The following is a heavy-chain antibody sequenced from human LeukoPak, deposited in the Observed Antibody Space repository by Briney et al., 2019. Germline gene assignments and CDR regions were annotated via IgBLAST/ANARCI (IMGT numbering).Heavy chain of an antibody. V-gene: IGHV4-30-2*01. Sequence: PSETLSLTCTVSGGSISSGGYYWSWIRQPPGKGLEWIGYIYHRGSTYYNPSLKSRVTISVDRSKNQFSLKLSSVTAADTAVYYCARANYDSSGYYHFDYWGQGTLVTVSS. CDR3: ARANYDSSGYYHFDY. J-gene: IGHJ4*02. CDR2: IYHRGST. D-gene: IGHD3-22*01. CDR1: GGSISSGGYY.